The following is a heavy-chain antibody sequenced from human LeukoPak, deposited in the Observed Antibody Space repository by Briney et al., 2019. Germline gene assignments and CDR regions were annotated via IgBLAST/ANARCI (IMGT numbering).Heavy chain of an antibody. CDR1: GYTFTSYG. CDR3: ARDKWAPISPATDNLDY. J-gene: IGHJ4*02. Sequence: GASVTVSCKASGYTFTSYGISWVRQAPGQGLEWMGWISAYNGNTNYAQKLQGRVTMTTDTSTSTAYMELRSLRSDDTAVYYCARDKWAPISPATDNLDYWGQGTLVTVSS. D-gene: IGHD2-2*02. CDR2: ISAYNGNT. V-gene: IGHV1-18*01.